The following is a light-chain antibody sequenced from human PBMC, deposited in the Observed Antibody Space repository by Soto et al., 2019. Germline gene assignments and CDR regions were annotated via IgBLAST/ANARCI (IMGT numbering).Light chain of an antibody. CDR1: QSINTK. Sequence: DIQMTQSPSSLSASAGEKVTITSRASQSINTKLNWYQQKXGKVPNXXIYAASSLQTGVPSRFSGSGAGTDFTLTISSLQPEDFETDDCQQSYKSPPTFGPGTKVDIK. J-gene: IGKJ1*01. CDR3: QQSYKSPPT. CDR2: AAS. V-gene: IGKV1-39*01.